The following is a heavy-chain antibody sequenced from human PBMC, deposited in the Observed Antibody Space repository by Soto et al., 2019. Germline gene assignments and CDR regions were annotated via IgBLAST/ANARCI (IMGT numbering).Heavy chain of an antibody. D-gene: IGHD1-1*01. J-gene: IGHJ5*02. CDR2: ISSSSSYI. CDR3: ARDGGYNWNDESNWFDP. Sequence: EVRLVETGGELIQPGGSLRLSCAATGFSVSSNYMSWVRQAPGKGLEWVSSISSSSSYIYYADSVKGRFTISRDNAKNSLYLQMNSLRAEDTAVYYCARDGGYNWNDESNWFDPWGQGTLVTVSS. CDR1: GFSVSSNY. V-gene: IGHV3-21*01.